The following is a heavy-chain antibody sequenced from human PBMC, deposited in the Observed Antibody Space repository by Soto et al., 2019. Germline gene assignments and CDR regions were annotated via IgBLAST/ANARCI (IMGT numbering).Heavy chain of an antibody. V-gene: IGHV1-3*01. Sequence: ASVKVSCKASGYTFTSYAVHWVRQAPGQRLEWMGWINAGNGNTKYSQKFQGRVTITRDTSASTAYMELSSLRSEDTAVYYCAREPPPTSYYGMDVWGQGTTVTVSS. CDR2: INAGNGNT. J-gene: IGHJ6*02. CDR3: AREPPPTSYYGMDV. CDR1: GYTFTSYA.